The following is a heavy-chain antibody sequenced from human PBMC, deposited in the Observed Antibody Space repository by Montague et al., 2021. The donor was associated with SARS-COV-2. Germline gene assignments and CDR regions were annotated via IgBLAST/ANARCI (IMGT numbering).Heavy chain of an antibody. CDR3: ANYRSSTNCGGY. V-gene: IGHV4-39*01. Sequence: SETLSLTCTVSGGSISSESYFWVWFRQPPGKGLEWIGTLYFSGSTYYDPSLKSRVTISVDTSKNQFSLKLSSVTAADTAIYYCANYRSSTNCGGYWGQGTLVTVSS. J-gene: IGHJ4*02. CDR1: GGSISSESYF. CDR2: LYFSGST. D-gene: IGHD2-2*01.